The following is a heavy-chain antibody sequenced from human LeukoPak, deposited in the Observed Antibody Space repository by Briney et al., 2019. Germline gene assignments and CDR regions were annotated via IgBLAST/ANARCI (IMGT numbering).Heavy chain of an antibody. CDR3: ARASPYQLLWSRPYFDY. CDR2: INWNGGST. D-gene: IGHD2-2*01. V-gene: IGHV3-20*04. CDR1: GFTFDDYG. J-gene: IGHJ4*02. Sequence: RPGGSLRLSCAASGFTFDDYGMSWVRQAPGKGLEWVSGINWNGGSTGYADSVKGRFTISRDNAKNSLYLQMNSLRAEDTALYYCARASPYQLLWSRPYFDYWGQGTLVTVSS.